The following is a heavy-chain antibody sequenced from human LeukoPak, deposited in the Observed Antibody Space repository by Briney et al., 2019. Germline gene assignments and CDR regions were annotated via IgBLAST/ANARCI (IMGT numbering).Heavy chain of an antibody. J-gene: IGHJ4*02. CDR3: AREPIITSQNIVGVDY. CDR2: INPNSGGT. D-gene: IGHD2/OR15-2a*01. Sequence: GASVKVSCKASGYTFIGYYIHWVRQAPGQGLEWMGWINPNSGGTNYQGRVTITRDTSISTAYMELSRLRSDDTAVYYCAREPIITSQNIVGVDYWGQGTLVTVSS. V-gene: IGHV1-2*02. CDR1: GYTFIGYY.